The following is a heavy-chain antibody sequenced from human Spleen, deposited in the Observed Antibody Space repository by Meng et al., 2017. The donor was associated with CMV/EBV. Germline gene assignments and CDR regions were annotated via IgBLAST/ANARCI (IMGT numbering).Heavy chain of an antibody. V-gene: IGHV1-69*04. CDR3: ARVLYYYYGMDV. J-gene: IGHJ6*02. CDR1: GYTFTGYY. CDR2: IIPILGIA. Sequence: SVKVSCKASGYTFTGYYMHWVRQAPGQGLEWMGRIIPILGIANYAQKFQGRVTITADKSTSTAYMELSSLRSEDTAVYYCARVLYYYYGMDVWGQGTTVTVSS.